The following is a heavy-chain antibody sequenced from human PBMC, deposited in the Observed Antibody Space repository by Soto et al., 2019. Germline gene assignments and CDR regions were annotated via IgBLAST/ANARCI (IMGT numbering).Heavy chain of an antibody. CDR3: ARDGKYSDIEGGDSSGYYLVRAFDI. Sequence: GGSLRLSCAASGFTFSSYGMHWVRQAPGKGLEWVAVIWYDGSNKYYADSVKGRFTISRDNSKNTLYLQMNSLRAEDTAVYYCARDGKYSDIEGGDSSGYYLVRAFDIWGQGTMDPVSS. CDR1: GFTFSSYG. D-gene: IGHD3-22*01. V-gene: IGHV3-33*01. J-gene: IGHJ3*02. CDR2: IWYDGSNK.